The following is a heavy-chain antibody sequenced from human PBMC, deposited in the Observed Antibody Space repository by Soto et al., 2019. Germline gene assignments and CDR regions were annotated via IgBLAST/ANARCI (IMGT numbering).Heavy chain of an antibody. CDR3: ARDQEGTIFGVGYYYYYMDV. CDR2: INPSGGST. CDR1: GYTFTSHY. J-gene: IGHJ6*03. D-gene: IGHD3-3*01. V-gene: IGHV1-46*03. Sequence: ASVKVSCKASGYTFTSHYIHRVRQAPGQRAGWLGIINPSGGSTSYAQKFQGRVTMTRDTSTSTVYMELSSLRSEDTAVYYCARDQEGTIFGVGYYYYYMDVWGKGTTVTVSS.